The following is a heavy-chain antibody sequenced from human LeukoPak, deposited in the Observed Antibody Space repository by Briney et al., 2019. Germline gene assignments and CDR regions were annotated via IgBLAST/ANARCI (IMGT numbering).Heavy chain of an antibody. Sequence: SETLSLTCAVYGGSFSGYYWSWIRQPPGKGLEWIGEINHSGSTNYNPSLKSRVTISVDTSKNQFSPKLSSVTAADTAVYYCAGRGYYYDSSGYIDYWGQGTLVTVSS. CDR2: INHSGST. CDR3: AGRGYYYDSSGYIDY. J-gene: IGHJ4*02. V-gene: IGHV4-34*01. D-gene: IGHD3-22*01. CDR1: GGSFSGYY.